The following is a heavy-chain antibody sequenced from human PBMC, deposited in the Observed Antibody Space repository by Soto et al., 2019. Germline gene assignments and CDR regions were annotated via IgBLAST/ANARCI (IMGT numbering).Heavy chain of an antibody. V-gene: IGHV1-8*01. Sequence: QVQLVQSGAEVKKPGASVKVSCKASGYTFTSYDINWVRQDTGQGLEWIGWMNPNSGNTGYAQKFKGRVTMTRNTSIRTAYMELNSLRSQDTAVYYCARGKEEVCIQLWAGYDYYGMDVWGQGTTVTVSS. J-gene: IGHJ6*02. CDR2: MNPNSGNT. CDR3: ARGKEEVCIQLWAGYDYYGMDV. D-gene: IGHD5-18*01. CDR1: GYTFTSYD.